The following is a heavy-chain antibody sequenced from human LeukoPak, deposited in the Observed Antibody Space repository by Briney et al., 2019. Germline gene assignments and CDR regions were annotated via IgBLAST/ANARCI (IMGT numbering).Heavy chain of an antibody. CDR3: ARETLLWFGELTPYYYYYGMDV. CDR2: IWYDGSNK. J-gene: IGHJ6*02. CDR1: GFTFSSYG. D-gene: IGHD3-10*01. V-gene: IGHV3-33*01. Sequence: SGGSLRLSCAASGFTFSSYGMHWVRQAPGKGLEWVAVIWYDGSNKYYADSVKGRFTISRDNSKNTLYLQMNSLRAEDTAVYYCARETLLWFGELTPYYYYYGMDVWGQGTTVTVSS.